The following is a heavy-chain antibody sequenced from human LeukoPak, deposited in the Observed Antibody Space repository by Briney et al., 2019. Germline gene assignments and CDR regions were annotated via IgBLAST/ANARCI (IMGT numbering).Heavy chain of an antibody. CDR2: ISYDGSNK. CDR1: GFTFSSYA. V-gene: IGHV3-30-3*01. D-gene: IGHD6-19*01. CDR3: AANPKGYSSGWYFFY. J-gene: IGHJ4*02. Sequence: PGGSLRLSCAASGFTFSSYAMHWVRQAPGKGLEWVAVISYDGSNKYYADSVKGRFTISRDNSKNTLYLQMNSLRAEDTAVYYCAANPKGYSSGWYFFYWGQGTLVTVSS.